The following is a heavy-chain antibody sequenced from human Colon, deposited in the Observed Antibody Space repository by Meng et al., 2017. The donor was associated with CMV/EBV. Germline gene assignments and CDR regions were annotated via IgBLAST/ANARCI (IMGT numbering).Heavy chain of an antibody. CDR1: GGSFSGYY. D-gene: IGHD2-2*01. CDR3: ATRPVVSAPYYFDY. J-gene: IGHJ4*02. Sequence: SETLSLTCAVYGGSFSGYYWSWIRQPPGKGLEWIGEINHSGSTNYNPSLKSRVTISVDTSKNQFSLKLSSVTAADTAVYYCATRPVVSAPYYFDYWGLGTLVTVSS. V-gene: IGHV4-34*01. CDR2: INHSGST.